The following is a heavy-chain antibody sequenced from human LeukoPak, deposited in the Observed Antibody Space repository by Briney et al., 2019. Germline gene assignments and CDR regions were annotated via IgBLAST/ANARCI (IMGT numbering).Heavy chain of an antibody. D-gene: IGHD5-24*01. J-gene: IGHJ5*02. CDR3: AREGTSGRDGYT. V-gene: IGHV3-53*01. Sequence: PGGSLRLSCAASGFTVSSNFMTWVRQAPGKGLEWVSVIYSGGSTYYADSVKGRFTISRDKSKNTLYLQMNSLRAEDTAVYYCAREGTSGRDGYTWGQGTLVTVSS. CDR1: GFTVSSNF. CDR2: IYSGGST.